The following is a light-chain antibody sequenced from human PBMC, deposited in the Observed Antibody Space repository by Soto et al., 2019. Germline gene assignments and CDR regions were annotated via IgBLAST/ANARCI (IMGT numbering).Light chain of an antibody. J-gene: IGLJ2*01. CDR1: SSNIGTNT. CDR3: EAWDDSLYGAV. Sequence: QSVLTQPPAASGTPGQRATISCSGSSSNIGTNTVNWYQQLPGTAPKLLIYSNDLRPSGVPDRFSGSKSGTSASLAISGLQSEDEADYYCEAWDDSLYGAVFGGGTKLTVL. CDR2: SND. V-gene: IGLV1-44*01.